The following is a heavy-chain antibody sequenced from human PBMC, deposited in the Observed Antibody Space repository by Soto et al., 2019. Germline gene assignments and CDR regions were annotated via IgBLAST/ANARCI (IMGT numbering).Heavy chain of an antibody. J-gene: IGHJ4*02. Sequence: QVQLQQWGAGLLKPSETLSLTCAVYGGSFSGYYWSWIRQPPGKGLEWIGEINHSGSTNYNPSLKSRVTISVDTSKNQFSLKLSSVTAADTAVYYCARGGGIAAAGTFPFDYWGQGTLVTVSS. CDR2: INHSGST. V-gene: IGHV4-34*01. D-gene: IGHD6-13*01. CDR1: GGSFSGYY. CDR3: ARGGGIAAAGTFPFDY.